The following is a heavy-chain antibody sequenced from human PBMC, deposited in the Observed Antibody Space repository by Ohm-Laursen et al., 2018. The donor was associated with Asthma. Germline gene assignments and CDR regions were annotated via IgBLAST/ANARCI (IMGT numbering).Heavy chain of an antibody. CDR3: ARADSSNWDFDY. D-gene: IGHD6-13*01. V-gene: IGHV3-23*01. Sequence: SLRLSCTASGFTFSSYAMNWVRQSPGKGLEWVSAISGGGGSTDYADSVRARFTISRDNSKNTLYLQMNNLRGEDTAVYYCARADSSNWDFDYWGPGTQVTVSS. CDR2: ISGGGGST. CDR1: GFTFSSYA. J-gene: IGHJ4*02.